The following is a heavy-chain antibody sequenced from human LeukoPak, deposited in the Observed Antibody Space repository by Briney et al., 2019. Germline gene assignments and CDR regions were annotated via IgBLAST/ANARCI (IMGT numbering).Heavy chain of an antibody. V-gene: IGHV1-2*02. CDR2: INPNDGDT. J-gene: IGHJ4*02. D-gene: IGHD2-2*01. Sequence: ASVKVSCKASGYTFTDCYMHWVRQAPGQGFEWMGWINPNDGDTNYAQKSQGRVTMTRDTSISTAHMEVSRLRSDDTAVYYCARANFLYCSSSTCLFDYWGQGTLVTVSS. CDR3: ARANFLYCSSSTCLFDY. CDR1: GYTFTDCY.